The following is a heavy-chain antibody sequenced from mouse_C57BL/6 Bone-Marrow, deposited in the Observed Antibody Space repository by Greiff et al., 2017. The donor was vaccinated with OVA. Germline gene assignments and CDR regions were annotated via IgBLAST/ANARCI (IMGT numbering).Heavy chain of an antibody. CDR2: ISDGGSYT. J-gene: IGHJ4*01. Sequence: EVKLVESGGGLVKPGGSLKLSCAASGFTFSSYAMSWVRQTPEKRLEWVATISDGGSYTYYPDNVKGRFTISRDNAKNNLYLQMSHLKSEDTAMYYCARDPPLNMDYWGQGTSVTVSS. V-gene: IGHV5-4*01. CDR1: GFTFSSYA. CDR3: ARDPPLNMDY.